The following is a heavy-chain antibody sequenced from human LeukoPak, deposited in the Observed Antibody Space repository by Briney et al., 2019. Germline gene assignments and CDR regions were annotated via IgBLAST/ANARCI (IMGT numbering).Heavy chain of an antibody. Sequence: GGSLRLSCAASGFTFSSYDMHWVRQATGKGLEWVSAIGTAGDTYYPGSVKGRFTISRENAKNSLYLQMNSLRAGDTAVYYCAKSPHYDSSGCRSHYWGQGTLVTVSS. D-gene: IGHD3-22*01. J-gene: IGHJ4*02. V-gene: IGHV3-13*01. CDR3: AKSPHYDSSGCRSHY. CDR1: GFTFSSYD. CDR2: IGTAGDT.